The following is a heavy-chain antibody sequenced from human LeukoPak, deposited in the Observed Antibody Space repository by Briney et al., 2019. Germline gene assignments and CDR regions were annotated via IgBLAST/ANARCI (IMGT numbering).Heavy chain of an antibody. CDR3: ANDYRSTAVVIGGYYMDV. V-gene: IGHV4-34*01. CDR2: INHSGST. CDR1: GGSFSSYY. D-gene: IGHD5-18*01. Sequence: SETLSLTCAVYGGSFSSYYSSWLRQPPGKGLEWIGEINHSGSTNYNPSLKSRVTISVDTSKNQFSLKLSSVTATVTSEYSCANDYRSTAVVIGGYYMDVWGQGTMVTVSS. J-gene: IGHJ6*03.